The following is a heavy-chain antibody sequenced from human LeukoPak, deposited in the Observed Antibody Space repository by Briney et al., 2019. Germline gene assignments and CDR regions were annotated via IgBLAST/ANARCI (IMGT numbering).Heavy chain of an antibody. J-gene: IGHJ3*02. D-gene: IGHD2-21*02. Sequence: RGASVKVSCKASGYTFTGYYMHLVRQAPGQGLEWMGWINPNSGGTNYAQKFQVRVTMTRDTSISTAYMELSRLRSDDTAVYYCARVGGGDLHDAFDIWGQGTMVTVSS. CDR1: GYTFTGYY. V-gene: IGHV1-2*02. CDR3: ARVGGGDLHDAFDI. CDR2: INPNSGGT.